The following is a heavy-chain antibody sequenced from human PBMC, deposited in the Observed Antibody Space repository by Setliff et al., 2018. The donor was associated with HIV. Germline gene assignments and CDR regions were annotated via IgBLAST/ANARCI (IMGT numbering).Heavy chain of an antibody. CDR2: ISVDSGDS. J-gene: IGHJ4*02. CDR3: ARVLIGGRDIVVGAHDY. Sequence: ASVNVSCKASGYTFRNQGLSWVRQAPGQGPEWMGWISVDSGDSYYGQKFQDRVIMTADTSTNTAYMELRSLRSDDSAIYYCARVLIGGRDIVVGAHDYWGQGTLVTVSS. V-gene: IGHV1-18*01. D-gene: IGHD2-15*01. CDR1: GYTFRNQG.